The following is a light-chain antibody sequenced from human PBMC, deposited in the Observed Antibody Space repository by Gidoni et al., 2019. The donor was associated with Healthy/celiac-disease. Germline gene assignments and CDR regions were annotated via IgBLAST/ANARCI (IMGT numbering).Light chain of an antibody. J-gene: IGLJ2*01. CDR3: QSADSSGTVI. CDR2: KDN. CDR1: ALPKQY. V-gene: IGLV3-25*03. Sequence: SYELTQPPSVSVSPGQTARITCSGDALPKQYAYWYQQKPGQAPVLVIYKDNERPSGIPERFSGSSSGTTVTLTIIGVQAEDEADYYCQSADSSGTVIFGGGTKLTVL.